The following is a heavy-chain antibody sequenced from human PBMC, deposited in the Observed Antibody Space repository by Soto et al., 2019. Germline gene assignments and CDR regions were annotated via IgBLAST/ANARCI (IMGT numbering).Heavy chain of an antibody. CDR3: YSSGW. V-gene: IGHV3-30*03. Sequence: QVQLVESGGGVVQPGRSLRLSCAASGFTFSTFAMHWVRQAPGKGLEWVAVISDDGITKYYADSVKDRFTISRDNSKNTLYLEMNSLRAEDTAVYYGYSSGWWGQGTLVTVSS. J-gene: IGHJ4*02. D-gene: IGHD6-19*01. CDR2: ISDDGITK. CDR1: GFTFSTFA.